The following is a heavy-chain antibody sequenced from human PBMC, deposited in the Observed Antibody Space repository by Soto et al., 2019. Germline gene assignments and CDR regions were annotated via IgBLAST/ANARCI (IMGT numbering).Heavy chain of an antibody. D-gene: IGHD6-6*01. V-gene: IGHV1-18*01. CDR2: ISAYNGNT. CDR3: ATGESIGDV. CDR1: GYTFTSYG. J-gene: IGHJ6*02. Sequence: QVQLVQSGAEVQKPGASVKVSCKASGYTFTSYGISWVRQAPGQGLEWMGWISAYNGNTNYAQKLQGRVTMTTDTTTRRAYMAQRRVRCDDTAVYYCATGESIGDVWGQGTTVTVSS.